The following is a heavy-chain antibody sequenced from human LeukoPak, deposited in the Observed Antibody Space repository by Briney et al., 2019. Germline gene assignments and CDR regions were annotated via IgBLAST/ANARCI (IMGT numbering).Heavy chain of an antibody. CDR1: GYTFTSYG. V-gene: IGHV1-18*01. Sequence: GASVKVSCKASGYTFTSYGISWVRQAPGQGLEWMGWISAYNGNTNYAQKLQGRVTMTTDTSTSTAYMELRSLRSDDTAVYYCARVWSENYDFWSGYYGMDVWGHGTTVTVSS. CDR2: ISAYNGNT. J-gene: IGHJ6*02. D-gene: IGHD3-3*01. CDR3: ARVWSENYDFWSGYYGMDV.